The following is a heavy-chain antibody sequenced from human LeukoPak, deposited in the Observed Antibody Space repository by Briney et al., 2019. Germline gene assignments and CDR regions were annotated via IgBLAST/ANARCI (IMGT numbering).Heavy chain of an antibody. CDR3: ASLYYYDSSGVIDAFDI. J-gene: IGHJ3*02. CDR1: GYTFTSYY. Sequence: GASVKVSCKASGYTFTSYYMHWVRQAPGQGLEWMGWINPNSGGTNYAQKFQGRVTMTRDTSISTAYMELSRLRSDDTAVYYCASLYYYDSSGVIDAFDIWGRGTMVTVSS. D-gene: IGHD3-22*01. CDR2: INPNSGGT. V-gene: IGHV1-2*02.